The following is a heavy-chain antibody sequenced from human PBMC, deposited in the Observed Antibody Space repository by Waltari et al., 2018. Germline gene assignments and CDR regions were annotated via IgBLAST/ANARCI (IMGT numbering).Heavy chain of an antibody. D-gene: IGHD1-26*01. J-gene: IGHJ6*02. CDR1: GFTFGRSA. CDR3: AKTLSDPSVGGLDV. V-gene: IGHV3-23*04. CDR2: MSGGGGST. Sequence: EVQLVESGGNLVQPGGSLRLSCEASGFTFGRSAMTWVRQVPGKGLEWLSAMSGGGGSTYYADSVQGRFIISRDPSKNTLFLQLNSLRVEDTAVYFCAKTLSDPSVGGLDVWGQGTPVTVSS.